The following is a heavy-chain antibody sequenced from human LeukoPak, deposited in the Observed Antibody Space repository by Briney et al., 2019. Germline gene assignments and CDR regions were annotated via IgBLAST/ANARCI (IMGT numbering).Heavy chain of an antibody. CDR2: INHSGST. J-gene: IGHJ4*02. D-gene: IGHD6-13*01. CDR1: GGSFSGYY. V-gene: IGHV4-34*01. Sequence: PSETLSLTCAVYGGSFSGYYWSWIRQPPGKGLEWIGEINHSGSTNYNPSLKSRVTISVDTSKNQFSLKLSSVTAADTAVYYCARGLIAAAGTSYRVFDYWGQGTLVTVSS. CDR3: ARGLIAAAGTSYRVFDY.